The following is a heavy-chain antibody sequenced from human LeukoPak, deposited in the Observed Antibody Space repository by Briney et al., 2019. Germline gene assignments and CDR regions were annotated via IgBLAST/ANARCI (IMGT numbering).Heavy chain of an antibody. J-gene: IGHJ4*02. CDR3: ARTAGRTFDY. Sequence: GGSLRLSCAASGFTFSSYAMHWVRQAPGQGLEWMGIINPSGGSTSYAQKFQGRVTMTRDTSTSTVYMELSSLRSEDTAVYYCARTAGRTFDYWGQGTLVTVSS. D-gene: IGHD6-6*01. CDR2: INPSGGST. V-gene: IGHV1-46*01. CDR1: GFTFSSYA.